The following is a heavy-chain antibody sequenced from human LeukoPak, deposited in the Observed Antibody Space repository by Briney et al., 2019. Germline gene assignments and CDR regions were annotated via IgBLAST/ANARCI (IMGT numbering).Heavy chain of an antibody. CDR3: VREAGYCAPVCVKTNWFDP. V-gene: IGHV3-23*01. Sequence: GGSLRLSCAASGFTFSSHAMSWVRQPPGKGLEWVAAIRNGKTYYADSVWGRFAISRDDYTNTVYLHMNSLRDEDTALYHCVREAGYCAPVCVKTNWFDPWGQGTLVTVSS. J-gene: IGHJ5*02. D-gene: IGHD2-15*01. CDR1: GFTFSSHA. CDR2: IRNGKT.